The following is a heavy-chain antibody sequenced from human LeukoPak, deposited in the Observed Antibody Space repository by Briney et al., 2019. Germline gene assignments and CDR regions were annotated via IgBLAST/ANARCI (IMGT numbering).Heavy chain of an antibody. Sequence: GASVKVSCKASGYTFTSYYMHWVRQAPGQGLEWMGIINPSGGSTSYAQKFQGRVTMTRDTSTSTVYMELNSLRSEDTAVYYCARDAPAGEKPEYFFDYWGQGTLVTVSS. CDR3: ARDAPAGEKPEYFFDY. CDR2: INPSGGST. J-gene: IGHJ4*02. V-gene: IGHV1-46*01. CDR1: GYTFTSYY.